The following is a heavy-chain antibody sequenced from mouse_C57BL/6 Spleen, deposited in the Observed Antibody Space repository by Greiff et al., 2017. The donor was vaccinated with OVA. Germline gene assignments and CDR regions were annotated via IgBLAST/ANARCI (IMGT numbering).Heavy chain of an antibody. CDR3: NTIGYFDV. D-gene: IGHD2-12*01. CDR2: IRLKSDNYAT. CDR1: GFTFSNYW. J-gene: IGHJ1*03. Sequence: EVNLVESGGGLVQPGGSMKLSCVASGFTFSNYWMNWVRQSPEKGLEWVAQIRLKSDNYATHYAESVKGRFTISRDDSKSSVYLQMNNLRAEDTGIYYCNTIGYFDVWGTGTTVTVSS. V-gene: IGHV6-3*01.